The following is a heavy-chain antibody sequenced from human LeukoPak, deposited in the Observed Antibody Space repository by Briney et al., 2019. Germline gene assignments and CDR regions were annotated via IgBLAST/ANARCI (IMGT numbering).Heavy chain of an antibody. CDR3: ASLVAVAGTGWFDP. J-gene: IGHJ5*02. Sequence: SETLSLTCTVSGGSISSGGYYWSWIRQHPGEGLEWIGYIYYSGSTYYNPSLKSRVTISVDTSKNQFSLKLSSETAADTAAYYCASLVAVAGTGWFDPWGQGTLVTVSS. CDR1: GGSISSGGYY. CDR2: IYYSGST. D-gene: IGHD6-19*01. V-gene: IGHV4-31*03.